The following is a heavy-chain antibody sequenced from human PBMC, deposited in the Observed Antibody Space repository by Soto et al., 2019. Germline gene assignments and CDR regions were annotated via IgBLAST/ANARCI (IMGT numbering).Heavy chain of an antibody. CDR1: GFSLSTSGVG. CDR2: IYWDDDK. J-gene: IGHJ4*02. V-gene: IGHV2-5*02. Sequence: QITLKESGPTLVKPTQTLTLTCTFSGFSLSTSGVGVGWIRQPPGKALEWLALIYWDDDKRYSPSLKSRLTITKGTAKNQLVLTMTNMYPVHTATHYGAHRGPTSVLDYWGQGSLVTVSS. CDR3: AHRGPTSVLDY. D-gene: IGHD4-17*01.